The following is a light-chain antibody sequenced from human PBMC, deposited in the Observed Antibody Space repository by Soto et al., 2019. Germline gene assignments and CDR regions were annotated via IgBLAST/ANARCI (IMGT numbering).Light chain of an antibody. CDR1: SSNIGAGYD. CDR2: GNS. V-gene: IGLV1-40*01. J-gene: IGLJ2*01. Sequence: QSVLTQPPSVSGAPGQRVTISCTGSSSNIGAGYDVHWYQQLPGTAPKLLIYGNSTRPSGVPDRFSGSKSGTSASLAITGLQAEDEAYYYCQSYDSTLSGSGVVFGGGTKVTVL. CDR3: QSYDSTLSGSGVV.